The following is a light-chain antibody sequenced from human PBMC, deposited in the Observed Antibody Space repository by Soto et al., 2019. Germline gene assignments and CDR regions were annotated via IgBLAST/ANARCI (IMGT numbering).Light chain of an antibody. CDR3: QQYKSYST. V-gene: IGKV1-5*01. CDR2: DAS. Sequence: DIPLTQSPSTLAASVGDRVTLTCRASQSLNTRLAWYQQRPGKAPKLLIYDASTLESGVPSRFSGGGSGTEFTLTINNLQPDDLATYICQQYKSYSTFGRGTKVDI. CDR1: QSLNTR. J-gene: IGKJ1*01.